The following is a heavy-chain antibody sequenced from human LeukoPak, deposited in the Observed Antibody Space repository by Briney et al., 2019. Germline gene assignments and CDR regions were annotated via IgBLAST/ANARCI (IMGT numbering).Heavy chain of an antibody. J-gene: IGHJ4*02. V-gene: IGHV1-2*02. CDR3: ARGDHYDVLTDFQTPSHLSDY. CDR1: GYTFTGYY. Sequence: ASVKVSCKASGYTFTGYYVHWVRQAPGQGLEWMGWINPNSGDTNYAQKFQGRVTMTRDTSISTAYMELSRLTSDDTAVYYCARGDHYDVLTDFQTPSHLSDYWGQGTLVTVSS. D-gene: IGHD3-9*01. CDR2: INPNSGDT.